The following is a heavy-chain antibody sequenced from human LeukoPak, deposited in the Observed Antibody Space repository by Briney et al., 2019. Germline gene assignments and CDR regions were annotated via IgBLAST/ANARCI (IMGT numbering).Heavy chain of an antibody. V-gene: IGHV1-2*02. D-gene: IGHD6-6*01. J-gene: IGHJ6*02. CDR3: ASRPGRWGIAAPPYGMDV. Sequence: ASVKVSCKASGYTFTGYYMHWVRQAPGQGLEWMGWINPNSGGTNYAQKFQGRVTITADESTSTAYMELSSLRSEDTAVYYCASRPGRWGIAAPPYGMDVWGQGTTVTVSS. CDR2: INPNSGGT. CDR1: GYTFTGYY.